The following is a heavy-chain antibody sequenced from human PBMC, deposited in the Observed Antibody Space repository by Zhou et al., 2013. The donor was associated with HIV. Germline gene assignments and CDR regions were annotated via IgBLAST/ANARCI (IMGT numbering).Heavy chain of an antibody. V-gene: IGHV1-18*01. CDR3: ARVVEMAVHFDP. Sequence: QVQLVQSGGEVKKPGASVKVSCKASGYTFTSYSISWVRQAPGQGLEWMGWISTYNDNRNYAQKLQGRVTMTKDTSTSTAYMELRSLRYDDTAVYYCARVVEMAVHFDPWGQGTLVTVSS. J-gene: IGHJ5*02. CDR2: ISTYNDNR. D-gene: IGHD6-19*01. CDR1: GYTFTSYS.